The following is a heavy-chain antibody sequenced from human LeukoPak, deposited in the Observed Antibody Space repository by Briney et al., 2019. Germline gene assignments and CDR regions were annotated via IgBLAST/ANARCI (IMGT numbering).Heavy chain of an antibody. CDR2: INSDGSDT. CDR3: ARNNWGIDY. CDR1: EFTFRNHW. Sequence: GGSLRLSCAASEFTFRNHWMHWVRQAPGKGLVWVARINSDGSDTSHADSVEGRFTISRDNAKDTLYLQMNSLRVEDTAVYYCARNNWGIDYWGQGTLVAVSS. J-gene: IGHJ4*02. D-gene: IGHD7-27*01. V-gene: IGHV3-74*01.